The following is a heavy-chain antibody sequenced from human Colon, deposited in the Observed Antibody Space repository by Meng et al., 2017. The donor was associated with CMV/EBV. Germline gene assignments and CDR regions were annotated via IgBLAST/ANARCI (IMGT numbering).Heavy chain of an antibody. CDR3: ARPNSVVVPAADPFDY. D-gene: IGHD2-2*01. CDR1: EYTFTSHD. Sequence: ASVKVSCKASEYTFTSHDIKWVRQATGQGLEYMGWINPNSGGTNYAQKFQGRVTMTRDTSISTAYMELSRLRSDDTAVYYCARPNSVVVPAADPFDYWGQGTLVTVSS. V-gene: IGHV1-2*02. CDR2: INPNSGGT. J-gene: IGHJ4*02.